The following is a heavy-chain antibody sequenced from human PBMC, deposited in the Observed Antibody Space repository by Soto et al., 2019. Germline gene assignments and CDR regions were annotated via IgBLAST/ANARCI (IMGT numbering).Heavy chain of an antibody. CDR1: GGTFSSYT. V-gene: IGHV1-69*02. Sequence: QVQLVQSGAEVKKPGSSVKVSCKASGGTFSSYTFSWVRQAPGQGLEWMRRIIPMLGIANYAQKFQGRVTITADKSTSTAYMELSSLRSEDTAVYYCANRGYSYGFVIYWGQGTLVTVSS. D-gene: IGHD5-18*01. CDR3: ANRGYSYGFVIY. J-gene: IGHJ4*02. CDR2: IIPMLGIA.